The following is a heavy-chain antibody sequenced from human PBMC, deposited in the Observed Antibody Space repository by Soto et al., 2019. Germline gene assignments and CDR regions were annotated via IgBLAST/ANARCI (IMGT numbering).Heavy chain of an antibody. CDR2: INHTGGT. CDR1: GGSVNGYY. V-gene: IGHV4-34*01. J-gene: IGHJ5*02. CDR3: ATRITVFGLLIPPFDP. D-gene: IGHD3-3*01. Sequence: SETLSLTCAVYGGSVNGYYWNWIHQPPGKGLEWIGEINHTGGTHYNPSLKSRVTMSVDTSKNQFSLRLSSVTAADTAIYYCATRITVFGLLIPPFDPWCQGTQVTVSS.